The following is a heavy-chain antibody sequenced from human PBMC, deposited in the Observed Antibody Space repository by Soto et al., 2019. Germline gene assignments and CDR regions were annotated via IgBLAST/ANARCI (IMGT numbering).Heavy chain of an antibody. D-gene: IGHD6-13*01. Sequence: QVQLVQSGAEVKKPGASVKVSCKASGYTFTSYYMHWVRQAPGQGLEWMGIINPSGGSTSYTQKFQGKVTMTRVEGTSSVYRVLTSLRSEDTAVYYCARDLSVGPYCICWYGWFDPWGQGTLVTVGS. V-gene: IGHV1-46*03. CDR2: INPSGGST. CDR3: ARDLSVGPYCICWYGWFDP. J-gene: IGHJ5*02. CDR1: GYTFTSYY.